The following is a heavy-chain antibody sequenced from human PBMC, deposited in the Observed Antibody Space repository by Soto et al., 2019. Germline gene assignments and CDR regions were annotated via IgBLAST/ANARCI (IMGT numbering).Heavy chain of an antibody. D-gene: IGHD4-17*01. CDR3: ARGEGVYAVTPKSGMDV. CDR2: IIPIFGTA. CDR1: GGTFSSYA. J-gene: IGHJ6*02. V-gene: IGHV1-69*01. Sequence: QVQLVQSGAEVKKPGSSVKVSCKASGGTFSSYAISWVRQAPGQGLEWMGGIIPIFGTANYAQKFQGRVTITADESTSTDYMELSSLRSEDPAVYYCARGEGVYAVTPKSGMDVCGQGTTVTVSS.